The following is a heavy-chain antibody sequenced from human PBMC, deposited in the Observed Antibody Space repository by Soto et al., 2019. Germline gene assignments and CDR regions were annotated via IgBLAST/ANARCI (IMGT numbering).Heavy chain of an antibody. V-gene: IGHV3-11*01. CDR2: ISKDSGRAT. CDR3: AKTSKLWREFDP. CDR1: GFIFRDWF. Sequence: GGSLRLSCAASGFIFRDWFMSWIRQAPGKGLEWISYISKDSGRATRYADSVKGRFTISRDIAKNTMYLQMNNLRREDTAVYYCAKTSKLWREFDPWGQGTLVTVSS. D-gene: IGHD1-1*01. J-gene: IGHJ5*02.